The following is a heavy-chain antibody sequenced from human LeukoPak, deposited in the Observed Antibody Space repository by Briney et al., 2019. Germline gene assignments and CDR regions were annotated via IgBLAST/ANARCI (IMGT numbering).Heavy chain of an antibody. Sequence: GGSLRLSCAGSGFSFSSYGMHWVRQAPGKGLEWMAFIRSDGSNKYYADSVKDRFTISRDNSKNTLYLQMNSLRAEDTAVYYCARILDSAWGELGYWGQGTLVTVSS. CDR2: IRSDGSNK. V-gene: IGHV3-30*02. D-gene: IGHD6-19*01. CDR1: GFSFSSYG. J-gene: IGHJ4*02. CDR3: ARILDSAWGELGY.